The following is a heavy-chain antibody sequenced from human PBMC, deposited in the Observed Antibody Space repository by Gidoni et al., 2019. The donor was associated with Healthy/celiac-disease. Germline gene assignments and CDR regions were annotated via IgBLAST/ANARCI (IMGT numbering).Heavy chain of an antibody. J-gene: IGHJ3*02. CDR3: ATFPIAVAGKRDAFDI. V-gene: IGHV3-23*01. CDR2: ISGSGGST. D-gene: IGHD6-19*01. CDR1: GFTFSSYA. Sequence: EVQLLESGGGLVQPGGSLRLSCAASGFTFSSYAMSWVCQAPGKGLEWVSAISGSGGSTYYADSVKGRFTISRDNSKNTLYLQMNSLRAEDTAVYYCATFPIAVAGKRDAFDIWGQGTMVTVSS.